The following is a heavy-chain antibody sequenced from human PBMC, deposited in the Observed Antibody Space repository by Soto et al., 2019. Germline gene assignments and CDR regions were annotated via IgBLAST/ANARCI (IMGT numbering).Heavy chain of an antibody. Sequence: AAVKVSCKPSGCTFSGFYLHWVRQAPGQGLEWVGWIKPNTDDTGYAQKFQGRVTLTWDTSSSAGYLDLSRLRSDDTAVYYCARSPYSLEGDGQHYYYGMDLWGLGTTVTVSS. CDR2: IKPNTDDT. V-gene: IGHV1-2*02. J-gene: IGHJ6*02. D-gene: IGHD2-15*01. CDR1: GCTFSGFY. CDR3: ARSPYSLEGDGQHYYYGMDL.